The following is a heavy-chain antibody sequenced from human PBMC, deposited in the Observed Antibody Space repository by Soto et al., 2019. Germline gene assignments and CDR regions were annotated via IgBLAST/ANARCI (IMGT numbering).Heavy chain of an antibody. Sequence: PSETLSLTCGVYGGSFRNYYWIWVRQPPGKGLGWIGEVNHSGEATYNPSLQSRITISLDTSNNQFSLKMTSVTAADTAVYYCARGVSQGAGSDYWGQGTLVTVSS. CDR3: ARGVSQGAGSDY. V-gene: IGHV4-34*01. J-gene: IGHJ4*02. D-gene: IGHD1-26*01. CDR1: GGSFRNYY. CDR2: VNHSGEA.